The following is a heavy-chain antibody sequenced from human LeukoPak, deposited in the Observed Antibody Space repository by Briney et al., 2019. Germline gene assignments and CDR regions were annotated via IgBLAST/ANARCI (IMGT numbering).Heavy chain of an antibody. V-gene: IGHV4-31*03. Sequence: SQTLSLTCTVSGGSIRSGGYSWSWIRQHPGKGLEWIGYIYYSGSTYYNPSLKSRVTISVDTSKNQFSLKLSSVTAADTAVYYCARGGTTALWYYYYYGMDVWGQGTTVTVSS. J-gene: IGHJ6*02. CDR1: GGSIRSGGYS. CDR3: ARGGTTALWYYYYYGMDV. D-gene: IGHD4-11*01. CDR2: IYYSGST.